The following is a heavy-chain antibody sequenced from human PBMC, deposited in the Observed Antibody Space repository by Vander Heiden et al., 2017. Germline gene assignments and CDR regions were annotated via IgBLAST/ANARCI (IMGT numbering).Heavy chain of an antibody. Sequence: EVQLVESGGGLVQPGGSLRLSCAASGFSFGNYNMNWVRQSPGKGLEWISYISSSSVNMYYADSVKGRFTISRDNARNSLYLQRNSLRDEDTAVYYCARDAETSSWYYFDQWGQGTLVTVSS. J-gene: IGHJ4*02. CDR2: ISSSSVNM. CDR3: ARDAETSSWYYFDQ. V-gene: IGHV3-48*02. D-gene: IGHD2-2*01. CDR1: GFSFGNYN.